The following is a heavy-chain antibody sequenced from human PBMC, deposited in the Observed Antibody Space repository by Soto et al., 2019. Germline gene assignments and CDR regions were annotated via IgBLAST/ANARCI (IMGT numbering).Heavy chain of an antibody. CDR3: ARWAMGSFEICAMDF. Sequence: GGALRLPWAASGFTLRSCAMHGVRQAPGKGLEWVAVISYDGSNKYYADSVKGRFTISRDNSKNTLYLQMNSLRAEDTAVYYCARWAMGSFEICAMDFWGQGITGT. CDR1: GFTLRSCA. CDR2: ISYDGSNK. V-gene: IGHV3-30-3*01. J-gene: IGHJ6*02. D-gene: IGHD1-26*01.